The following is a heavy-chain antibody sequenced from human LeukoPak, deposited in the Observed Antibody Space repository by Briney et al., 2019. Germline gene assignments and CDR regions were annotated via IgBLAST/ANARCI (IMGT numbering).Heavy chain of an antibody. CDR2: INNDGRST. Sequence: GGSLRLSCASSGFTFSFYWMHWVRQAPGKGLVWVSRINNDGRSTSYAGSVKGRFTISRDNAKNTLYLQMNSLRAEDTAVYYCARDNEYCTGGTCRLDYWGQGALVTVTS. D-gene: IGHD2-15*01. CDR1: GFTFSFYW. J-gene: IGHJ4*02. V-gene: IGHV3-74*01. CDR3: ARDNEYCTGGTCRLDY.